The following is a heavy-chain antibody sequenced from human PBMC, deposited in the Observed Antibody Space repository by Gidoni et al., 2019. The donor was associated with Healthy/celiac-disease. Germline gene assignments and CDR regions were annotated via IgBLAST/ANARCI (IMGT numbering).Heavy chain of an antibody. CDR2: INPSGGST. D-gene: IGHD3-10*01. J-gene: IGHJ4*02. Sequence: QVQLVQSGAEVKKPGASVKVSCKASGYTFTSYYMHWVRQATGQGLECMGIINPSGGSTRYAQKFLGRVTMTRDTSTGTVYMELSSLRSEDTAVYYCARVPYYYGSGSYIFDYWGQGTLVTVSS. CDR3: ARVPYYYGSGSYIFDY. CDR1: GYTFTSYY. V-gene: IGHV1-46*03.